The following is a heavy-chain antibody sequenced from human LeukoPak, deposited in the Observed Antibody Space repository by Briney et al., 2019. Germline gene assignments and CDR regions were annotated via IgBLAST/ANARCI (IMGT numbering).Heavy chain of an antibody. V-gene: IGHV3-23*01. Sequence: PGGSPRLSCAASGFTFSSYAMSWVRQAPGKGLEWVSAISGSGGSTYYADSVKGRFTISRDNSKNTLYLQMNSLRAEDTAVYYCAKDRGDSGRLRYFDWLLSEGFDYWGQGTLVTVSS. CDR1: GFTFSSYA. J-gene: IGHJ4*02. CDR2: ISGSGGST. CDR3: AKDRGDSGRLRYFDWLLSEGFDY. D-gene: IGHD3-9*01.